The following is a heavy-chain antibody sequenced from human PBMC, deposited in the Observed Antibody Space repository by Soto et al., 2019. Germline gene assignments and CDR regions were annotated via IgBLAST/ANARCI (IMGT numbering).Heavy chain of an antibody. CDR2: INHRGST. V-gene: IGHV4-34*01. Sequence: QVQLQQWGAGLLKPSETLSLTCAVYGESFSGYYWSWIRQPPGKGLEWIGEINHRGSTNYNPSLKSRVTISVDTSKNQFSLKLSSVTAADTAVYYCARSYGSSWYMTFDYWGQGTLVTVSS. D-gene: IGHD6-13*01. CDR1: GESFSGYY. CDR3: ARSYGSSWYMTFDY. J-gene: IGHJ4*02.